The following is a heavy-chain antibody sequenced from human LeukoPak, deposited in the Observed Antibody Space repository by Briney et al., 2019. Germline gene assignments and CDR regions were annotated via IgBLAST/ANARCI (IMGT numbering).Heavy chain of an antibody. CDR1: GGSITSDD. V-gene: IGHV4-4*07. CDR3: SRGGANDL. D-gene: IGHD4/OR15-4a*01. Sequence: PSETLSLTCTVSGGSITSDDWRWIRQPAGKGLEWIGRIFTSGSSTYNPSLKSRVTMSLDTSKNEFYLELSSVTAADTAIYFCSRGGANDLWGQGTLVTVSS. J-gene: IGHJ5*02. CDR2: IFTSGSS.